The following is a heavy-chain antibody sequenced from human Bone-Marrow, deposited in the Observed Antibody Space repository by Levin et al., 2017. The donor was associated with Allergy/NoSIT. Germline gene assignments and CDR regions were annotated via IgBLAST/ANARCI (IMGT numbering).Heavy chain of an antibody. J-gene: IGHJ4*02. D-gene: IGHD3-10*01. CDR1: DDSVSSGSFR. CDR3: ARVRYNYGPDY. V-gene: IGHV4-61*01. Sequence: SETLSLTCSVSDDSVSSGSFRWSWIRQPPGKGLQWIGHIYYTGGTDYDPSLQGRVSISLDTSKTQFSLTLKSVTAADTAAYYCARVRYNYGPDYWGQGTRVTVSS. CDR2: IYYTGGT.